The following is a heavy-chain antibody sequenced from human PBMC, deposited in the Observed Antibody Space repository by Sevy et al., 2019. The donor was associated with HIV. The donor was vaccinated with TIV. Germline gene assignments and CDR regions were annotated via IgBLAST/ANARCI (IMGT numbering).Heavy chain of an antibody. V-gene: IGHV4-59*01. CDR3: ARSPSMATQEDWFDP. Sequence: SETLSLTCTVSGGSISSYYWSWVRQPPGKGLEWVGDIYYSGSTNYNPPLKSRVTISVDTSKNQFSLKLSSVTAADTAVYYCARSPSMATQEDWFDPWGQGTLVTVSS. D-gene: IGHD6-6*01. CDR2: IYYSGST. CDR1: GGSISSYY. J-gene: IGHJ5*02.